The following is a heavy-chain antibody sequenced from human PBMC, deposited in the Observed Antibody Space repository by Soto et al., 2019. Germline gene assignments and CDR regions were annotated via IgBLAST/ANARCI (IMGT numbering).Heavy chain of an antibody. CDR1: GGSVSGGSYY. CDR2: IYFSGRT. Sequence: PSETLSLTCTVSGGSVSGGSYYWNWIRQPPGKGLEWIGYIYFSGRTNYNPSLKSRVTISIDTSKNQFSLKLNSVTAADTAVYYCASGGTMGYWGQGTPVTVSS. V-gene: IGHV4-61*01. CDR3: ASGGTMGY. J-gene: IGHJ4*02. D-gene: IGHD1-1*01.